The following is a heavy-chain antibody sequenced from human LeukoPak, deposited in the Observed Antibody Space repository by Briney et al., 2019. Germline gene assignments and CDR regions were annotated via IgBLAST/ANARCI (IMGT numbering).Heavy chain of an antibody. D-gene: IGHD2-21*02. CDR2: ISSSSSYI. V-gene: IGHV3-21*01. J-gene: IGHJ4*02. CDR3: ARVAYCGGDCYYGLDY. Sequence: PGGSLRLSCAASGFTFSSYSMNWVRQAPGKGLEWVSSISSSSSYIYYADSVKGRFTISRDNAKNSLYLQMNSLRAEDTAVYYCARVAYCGGDCYYGLDYWGQGTLVTVSS. CDR1: GFTFSSYS.